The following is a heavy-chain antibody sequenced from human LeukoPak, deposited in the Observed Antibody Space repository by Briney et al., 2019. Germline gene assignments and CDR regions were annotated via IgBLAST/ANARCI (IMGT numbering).Heavy chain of an antibody. V-gene: IGHV3-48*04. CDR3: ARVWSSGYTKDY. J-gene: IGHJ4*02. CDR1: GFTFSSYS. D-gene: IGHD3-22*01. Sequence: GGSLRLSCAASGFTFSSYSIDWVRKAPRKGLEWLSYISSSSSTIYYADSVKGRFTISRDNAKNSVYLQMNSLRAEDTAVYYCARVWSSGYTKDYWGQGTLVTVSS. CDR2: ISSSSSTI.